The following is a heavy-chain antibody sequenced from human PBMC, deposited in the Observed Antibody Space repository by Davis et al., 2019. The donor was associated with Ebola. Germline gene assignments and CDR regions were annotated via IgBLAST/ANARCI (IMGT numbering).Heavy chain of an antibody. D-gene: IGHD5-18*01. J-gene: IGHJ4*02. CDR2: IWYDGSNK. Sequence: PGGSLRLSCAASGFTFSSYGMHWVRQAPGKGLEWVAVIWYDGSNKYYADSVKGRFTIPRDNSKNTLYLQMNSLRAEDTAVYYCARINSYGDFDYWGQGTLVTVSS. CDR3: ARINSYGDFDY. V-gene: IGHV3-33*01. CDR1: GFTFSSYG.